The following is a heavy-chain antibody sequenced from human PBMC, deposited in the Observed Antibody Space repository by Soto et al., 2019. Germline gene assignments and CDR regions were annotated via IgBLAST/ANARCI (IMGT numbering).Heavy chain of an antibody. V-gene: IGHV3-23*01. CDR2: ISGSGGST. J-gene: IGHJ5*02. Sequence: GGSLIVSCAAAGFPFSSYAMSWVSQATGKGLEWVSAISGSGGSTYYADSVKGRFTISRDNSKNTLYLQMNSLRAEDTAVYYCAKAVTMVRGVIIPNWFDPWGQGTLVTVSS. D-gene: IGHD3-10*01. CDR1: GFPFSSYA. CDR3: AKAVTMVRGVIIPNWFDP.